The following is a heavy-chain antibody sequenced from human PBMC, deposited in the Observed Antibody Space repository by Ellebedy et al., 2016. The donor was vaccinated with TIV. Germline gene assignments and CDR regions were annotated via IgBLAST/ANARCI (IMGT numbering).Heavy chain of an antibody. CDR1: GGSISSYY. D-gene: IGHD3-3*01. V-gene: IGHV4-59*01. Sequence: SETLSLXCTVSGGSISSYYWSWIRQPPGKGLEWIGYIYYSGSTNYNPSLKSRVTISVDTSKNQFSLKLSSVTAADTAVYYCARGQARFLEWFERAYWFNPWGQGTLVTVSS. CDR3: ARGQARFLEWFERAYWFNP. J-gene: IGHJ5*02. CDR2: IYYSGST.